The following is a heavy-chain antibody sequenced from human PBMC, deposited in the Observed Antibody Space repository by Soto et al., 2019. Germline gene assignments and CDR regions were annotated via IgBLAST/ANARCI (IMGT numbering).Heavy chain of an antibody. V-gene: IGHV3-15*07. J-gene: IGHJ4*02. CDR1: GFTFSNAW. D-gene: IGHD3-10*01. CDR3: TTGEPYYYGSGSYYNTDFDY. Sequence: EVQLVESGGGLVKPGGSLRLSCAASGFTFSNAWMNWVRQAPGKGLEWVGRIKSKTDGGTTDYAATVKGRFTIARDDSKNTLDLQMNSLKTEDTAVYYCTTGEPYYYGSGSYYNTDFDYWGQGTLVTVSS. CDR2: IKSKTDGGTT.